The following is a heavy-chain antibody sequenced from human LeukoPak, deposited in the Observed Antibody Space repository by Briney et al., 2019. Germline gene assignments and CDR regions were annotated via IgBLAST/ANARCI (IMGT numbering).Heavy chain of an antibody. D-gene: IGHD3-22*01. Sequence: SVKVSCKASGGTFSSYAISWVRQAPGQGLEWMGGIIPIFGTANYAQKFQGRFTITADESTSTAYMELSSLRSEDTAVYYCARKYYYDSSGYYYPFDYWGQGTLVTVSS. J-gene: IGHJ4*02. CDR1: GGTFSSYA. V-gene: IGHV1-69*01. CDR2: IIPIFGTA. CDR3: ARKYYYDSSGYYYPFDY.